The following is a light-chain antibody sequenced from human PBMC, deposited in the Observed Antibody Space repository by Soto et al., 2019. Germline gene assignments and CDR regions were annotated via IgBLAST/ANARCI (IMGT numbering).Light chain of an antibody. CDR1: SSDIGGYNY. CDR3: SSHAGINNVV. Sequence: QSLLTQPASVSGSPGQSVTISCTGTSSDIGGYNYVSWYQQHPGKAPKLMIYEVTKRPSGVPDRFSGSKSGNTASLTVSGLQAEDEADYYCSSHAGINNVVFGGGTKLTVL. V-gene: IGLV2-8*01. CDR2: EVT. J-gene: IGLJ3*02.